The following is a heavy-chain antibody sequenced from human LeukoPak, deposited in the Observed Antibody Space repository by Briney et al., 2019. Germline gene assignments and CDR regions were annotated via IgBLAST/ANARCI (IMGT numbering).Heavy chain of an antibody. J-gene: IGHJ4*02. CDR2: IYSGTKT. CDR1: GFTVSGNY. V-gene: IGHV3-53*01. Sequence: PGGSLRLSCAASGFTVSGNYMSWVRQSPQKGLEWVSLIYSGTKTYYADSVKGRFTISRDNSKNTLYLQMNSLRAEDTAVYYCARLYSGSYYRFDYWGQGTLVTVSS. D-gene: IGHD1-26*01. CDR3: ARLYSGSYYRFDY.